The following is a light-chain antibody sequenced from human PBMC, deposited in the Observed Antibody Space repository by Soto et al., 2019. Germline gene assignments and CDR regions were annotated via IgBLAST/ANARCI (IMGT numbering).Light chain of an antibody. Sequence: DIPMTQSPSSVSASVGDRVTITCRASQGISSWLVWYQQKPGKAPKVWIYGASTLQSGVPSRFSGSGSRTDFTLTINSLQPEDFAAYICQQANSFPLTFGGGTRVEIK. CDR1: QGISSW. CDR3: QQANSFPLT. CDR2: GAS. V-gene: IGKV1-12*01. J-gene: IGKJ4*01.